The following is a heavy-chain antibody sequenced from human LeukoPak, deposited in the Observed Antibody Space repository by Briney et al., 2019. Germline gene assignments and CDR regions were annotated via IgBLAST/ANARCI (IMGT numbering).Heavy chain of an antibody. J-gene: IGHJ6*02. CDR3: ARVTHSSGWLRALYYYYGMDV. Sequence: SETLSLTCTVSGGSISSGGYYWSWIRQHPGKGLEWIGYIYYSGSTNYNPSLKSRVTISVDTSKNQFSLKLSSVTAADTAVYYCARVTHSSGWLRALYYYYGMDVWGQGTTVTVSS. D-gene: IGHD6-19*01. CDR1: GGSISSGGYY. CDR2: IYYSGST. V-gene: IGHV4-61*08.